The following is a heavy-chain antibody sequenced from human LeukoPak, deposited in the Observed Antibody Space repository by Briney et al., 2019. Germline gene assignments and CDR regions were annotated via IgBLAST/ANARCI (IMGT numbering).Heavy chain of an antibody. J-gene: IGHJ6*02. CDR3: AKEGLHYDILTGSIYYYGMDV. CDR2: ISYDGSNK. Sequence: GRPLRLSCAASGFTFSSYGMHWVRQAPGKGLEWVAVISYDGSNKYYADSVKGRFTISRDNSKNTLYLQMNSLRAEDTAVYYCAKEGLHYDILTGSIYYYGMDVWGQGTTVTVSS. V-gene: IGHV3-30*18. D-gene: IGHD3-9*01. CDR1: GFTFSSYG.